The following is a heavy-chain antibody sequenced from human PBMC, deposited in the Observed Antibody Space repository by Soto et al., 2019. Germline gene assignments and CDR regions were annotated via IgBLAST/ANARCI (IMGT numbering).Heavy chain of an antibody. V-gene: IGHV4-59*01. CDR2: IYYSGST. CDR3: AKHKDTALVTTWSDP. CDR1: GGSISSYY. D-gene: IGHD5-18*01. Sequence: QVQLQESGPGLVKPSETLSLTCTVSGGSISSYYWSWIRQPPGKGLEWIGYIYYSGSTNYNPSLTSRVTPSIDTSKNQCALKLSSVTAEDTAVYYCAKHKDTALVTTWSDPWGQETLVTVSS. J-gene: IGHJ5*02.